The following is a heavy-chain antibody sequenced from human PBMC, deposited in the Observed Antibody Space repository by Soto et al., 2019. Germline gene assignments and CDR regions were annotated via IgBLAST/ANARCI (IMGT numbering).Heavy chain of an antibody. D-gene: IGHD3-22*01. Sequence: VASVKVSCKASGGTFSSYTISWVRQAPGQGLEWMGRIIPILGITNYAQKFQGRVTITRDTSASTAYMELSSLRSEDTAVYYCARSSGWYYVDYWGQGTRVTVSS. CDR2: IIPILGIT. V-gene: IGHV1-69*02. CDR1: GGTFSSYT. CDR3: ARSSGWYYVDY. J-gene: IGHJ4*02.